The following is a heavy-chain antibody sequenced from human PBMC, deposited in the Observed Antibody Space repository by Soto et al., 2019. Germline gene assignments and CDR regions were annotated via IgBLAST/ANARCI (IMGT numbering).Heavy chain of an antibody. CDR3: AKSVGYCSSTSCHDAFDI. D-gene: IGHD2-2*01. CDR1: GFPFSSYA. J-gene: IGHJ3*02. Sequence: GGSLRLSCAASGFPFSSYAMSWVRQAPGKGLEWVSAISGSGGSTYYADSVKGRFTISRDNSKNTLYLQMNSLRAEDTAVYYCAKSVGYCSSTSCHDAFDIWGQGTMVTVSS. CDR2: ISGSGGST. V-gene: IGHV3-23*01.